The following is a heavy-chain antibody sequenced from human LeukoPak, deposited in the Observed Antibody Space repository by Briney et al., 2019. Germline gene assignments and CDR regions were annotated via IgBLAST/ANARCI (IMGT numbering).Heavy chain of an antibody. D-gene: IGHD5-18*01. J-gene: IGHJ4*02. CDR2: ISGSGAST. Sequence: PGVSLRLSCLTSGFTFSTNAMSWVRQAPGKGLEWISGISGSGASTYYADSVTGRFTISRDNSRTTLYLQMNSLRGDDTAVYYCAKRPVSYGYVDYWGQGTMVTVSS. CDR3: AKRPVSYGYVDY. V-gene: IGHV3-23*01. CDR1: GFTFSTNA.